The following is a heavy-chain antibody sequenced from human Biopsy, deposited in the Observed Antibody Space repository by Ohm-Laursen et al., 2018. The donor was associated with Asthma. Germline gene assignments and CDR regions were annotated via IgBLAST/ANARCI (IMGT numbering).Heavy chain of an antibody. J-gene: IGHJ4*02. CDR2: GGSYYDGGLK. Sequence: SLRLSCAASGFTFRSYAMHWVRQAPGRGLEWVAVGGSYYDGGLKYYADSVNGRFTVSRDDSKNTLYLQMNSLRPDDTAVYYCARDVMEWYLPAFDFWGQGTLVTVSS. V-gene: IGHV3-30-3*01. CDR3: ARDVMEWYLPAFDF. CDR1: GFTFRSYA. D-gene: IGHD3-3*01.